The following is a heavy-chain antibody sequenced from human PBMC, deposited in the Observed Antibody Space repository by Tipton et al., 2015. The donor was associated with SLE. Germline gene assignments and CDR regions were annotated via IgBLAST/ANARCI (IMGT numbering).Heavy chain of an antibody. Sequence: TLSLTCAVYGGSFSGYYWGWIRQPPGKGLEWIGSIYHSGSTYYNPSLKSRVTISVDTSKNQFSPKLSSVTAADTAVYYCAREDRIAVAGSWFDPWGQGTLVTVSS. D-gene: IGHD6-19*01. CDR2: IYHSGST. CDR3: AREDRIAVAGSWFDP. CDR1: GGSFSGYY. J-gene: IGHJ5*02. V-gene: IGHV4-34*11.